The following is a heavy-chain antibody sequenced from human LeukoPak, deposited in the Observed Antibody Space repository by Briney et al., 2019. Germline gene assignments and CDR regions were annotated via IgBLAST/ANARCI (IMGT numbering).Heavy chain of an antibody. CDR3: ARENDQLRGSYYYMDF. D-gene: IGHD2-2*01. V-gene: IGHV4-38-2*02. CDR2: FYQSGST. J-gene: IGHJ6*03. CDR1: GYSISKVYY. Sequence: SESLSLTCPVTGYSISKVYYGGGSPPAPGKGVGGGGRFYQSGSTYYNPSRKSRVTISVHPYKNQSSLKVTSVTGPDPAVYYRARENDQLRGSYYYMDFWGKGTTVTVSS.